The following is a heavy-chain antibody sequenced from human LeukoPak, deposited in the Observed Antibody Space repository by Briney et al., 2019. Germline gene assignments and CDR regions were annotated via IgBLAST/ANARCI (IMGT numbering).Heavy chain of an antibody. CDR1: GFTVSSNY. CDR2: IYSGGST. Sequence: GGSLRLSCAASGFTVSSNYMSWVRQAPGKGLEWVSVIYSGGSTYYADSVKGRFTISRDNSKNTLYLQMNSLRAEGTAVYYCAKDRFSSSWYQIDYWGQGTRVTVSS. CDR3: AKDRFSSSWYQIDY. V-gene: IGHV3-53*05. J-gene: IGHJ4*02. D-gene: IGHD6-13*01.